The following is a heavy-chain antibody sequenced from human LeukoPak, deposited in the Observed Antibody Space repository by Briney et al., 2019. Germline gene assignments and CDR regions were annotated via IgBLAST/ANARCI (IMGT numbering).Heavy chain of an antibody. CDR2: ISSSSSTI. Sequence: GRSLRLSCAASGFTFSSYSMNWVRQAPGKGLEWVSYISSSSSTIYYADSVKGRFTISRDNAKNSLYLQMNSLRAEDTAVFYCARQLLSLDYWGQGTLVTVSS. CDR1: GFTFSSYS. CDR3: ARQLLSLDY. V-gene: IGHV3-48*01. D-gene: IGHD2-2*01. J-gene: IGHJ4*02.